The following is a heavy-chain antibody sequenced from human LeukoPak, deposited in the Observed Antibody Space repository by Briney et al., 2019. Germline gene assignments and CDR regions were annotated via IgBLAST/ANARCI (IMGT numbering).Heavy chain of an antibody. Sequence: GRSLRLSCAASGFTFSSYGMHWVRQAPGKGLEWVAVISYDGSNKYYADSVKGRFTISRDNSKNTLYLQMNSLRAEDTAVYYCARGGRIVGACDYWGQGTLVTVSS. V-gene: IGHV3-30*03. CDR2: ISYDGSNK. CDR1: GFTFSSYG. J-gene: IGHJ4*02. CDR3: ARGGRIVGACDY. D-gene: IGHD1-26*01.